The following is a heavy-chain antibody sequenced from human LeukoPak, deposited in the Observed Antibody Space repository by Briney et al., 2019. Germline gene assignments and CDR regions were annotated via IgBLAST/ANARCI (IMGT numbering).Heavy chain of an antibody. D-gene: IGHD6-6*01. J-gene: IGHJ4*02. CDR2: IRSTTDGGTT. V-gene: IGHV3-15*01. Sequence: GGSLRLSCAASGFSFSDAWMSWVRQAPGKGLERVGHIRSTTDGGTTDYAAPMKGRFTMSRDASRNTLCLQMNNLKTEDTAVYYCTTDRGIASRPLFDFWGQGTLVTVSS. CDR1: GFSFSDAW. CDR3: TTDRGIASRPLFDF.